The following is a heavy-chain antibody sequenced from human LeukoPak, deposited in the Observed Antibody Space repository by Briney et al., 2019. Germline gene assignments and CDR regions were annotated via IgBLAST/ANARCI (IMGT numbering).Heavy chain of an antibody. Sequence: PSETLSLTCNVSGGSISSYFWTWIRQPAGKGLEWIGRIHASGTTNYNSSLKSRVSMSVDTSKNQFSLKLTSVTAADTAVYSCARDGADVYGRAFDYWGQGTLVSVSS. CDR3: ARDGADVYGRAFDY. CDR2: IHASGTT. J-gene: IGHJ4*02. CDR1: GGSISSYF. D-gene: IGHD3-10*01. V-gene: IGHV4-4*07.